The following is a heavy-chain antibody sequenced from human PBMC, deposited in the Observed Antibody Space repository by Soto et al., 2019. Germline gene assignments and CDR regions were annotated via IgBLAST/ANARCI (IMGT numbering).Heavy chain of an antibody. D-gene: IGHD6-6*01. CDR3: ARDRVPFSSSSGHYYYGMDV. CDR1: GYTFTGYY. Sequence: QVHLVQSGAEVKKPGASVKVSCKASGYTFTGYYMHWVRQAPGQGLEWMGWISPNSGGTNFAHKFQGRVTMTTDTPLNTAYRELSRLTYDDTAVYYCARDRVPFSSSSGHYYYGMDVWGQGTTVTVSS. V-gene: IGHV1-2*02. CDR2: ISPNSGGT. J-gene: IGHJ6*02.